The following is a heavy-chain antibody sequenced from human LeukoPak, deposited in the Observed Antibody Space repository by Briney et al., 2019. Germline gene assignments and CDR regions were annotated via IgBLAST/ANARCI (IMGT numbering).Heavy chain of an antibody. D-gene: IGHD3-22*01. CDR3: SHDSIGYRDY. CDR1: GGSISSSNYY. Sequence: PSETLSLTRTVSGGSISSSNYYWGWIRQPPGKGLEWIGSIYYSGSTYYNPSLKSRVTISVDTSKNQFSLKLSSVTAADTAVYYCSHDSIGYRDYWGQGTLVTVSS. J-gene: IGHJ4*02. CDR2: IYYSGST. V-gene: IGHV4-39*01.